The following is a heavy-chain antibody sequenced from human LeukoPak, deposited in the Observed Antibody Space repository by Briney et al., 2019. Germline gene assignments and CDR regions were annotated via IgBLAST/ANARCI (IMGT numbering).Heavy chain of an antibody. CDR1: GFTFGDCA. V-gene: IGHV3-49*04. CDR3: TRAGYDFWSGYYTGMVGYYFDY. Sequence: GGYLRLSCTASGFTFGDCAMSWVRQAPGKGLEWVGFIRSKAYGGTTEYAASVKGRFTISRDDSKGIAYLQMNSLKTEDTAVYYCTRAGYDFWSGYYTGMVGYYFDYWGQGTLVTVSS. D-gene: IGHD3-3*01. J-gene: IGHJ4*02. CDR2: IRSKAYGGTT.